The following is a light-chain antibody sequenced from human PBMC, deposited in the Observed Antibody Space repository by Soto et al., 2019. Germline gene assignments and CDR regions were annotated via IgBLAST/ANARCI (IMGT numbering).Light chain of an antibody. CDR3: AAWDDSLNAVV. CDR2: SNN. Sequence: QSVLTQPPSASGTRGQRVTISCSGSGSNIGSNTVNWYQQLPGTAPKLLIYSNNQRPSGVPDRFSGSKSGTSASLAISGLQSEDEADYYCAAWDDSLNAVVFGGGTKLTVL. J-gene: IGLJ2*01. CDR1: GSNIGSNT. V-gene: IGLV1-44*01.